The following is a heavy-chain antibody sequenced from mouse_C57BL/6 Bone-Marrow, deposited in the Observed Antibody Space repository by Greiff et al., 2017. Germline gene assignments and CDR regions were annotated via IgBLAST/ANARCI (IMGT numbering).Heavy chain of an antibody. Sequence: QVQLQQSGAELARPGASVKLSCKASGYTFTSYGISWVKQRTGQGLEWIGEIYPRSGNTYYNEKFKGKATLTADKSSSTAYMELRSLTSEDSAVXFCARETAQAPFAYWGQGTLVTVSA. D-gene: IGHD3-2*02. CDR3: ARETAQAPFAY. CDR2: IYPRSGNT. V-gene: IGHV1-81*01. J-gene: IGHJ3*01. CDR1: GYTFTSYG.